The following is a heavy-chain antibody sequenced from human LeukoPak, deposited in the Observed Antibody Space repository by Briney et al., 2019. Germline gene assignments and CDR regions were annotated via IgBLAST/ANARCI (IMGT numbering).Heavy chain of an antibody. CDR2: INSDGSST. D-gene: IGHD3-9*01. J-gene: IGHJ6*02. CDR3: ARAQYYDSSTAGGMDV. Sequence: GGTLRLSCAASGFTFSSYWMHWVRQAPGKGLVWVSRINSDGSSTSYADSVKGRFSISRDNAKNTLYLQMNSLRTEDTAVYYCARAQYYDSSTAGGMDVWGQGTTVTVSS. CDR1: GFTFSSYW. V-gene: IGHV3-74*01.